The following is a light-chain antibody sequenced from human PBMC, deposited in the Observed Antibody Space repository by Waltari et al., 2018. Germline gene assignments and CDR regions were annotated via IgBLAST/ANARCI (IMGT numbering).Light chain of an antibody. Sequence: DIQINQSPSSLSASVGDTVTITCRGSQIVKNNVAWYQQAPGKAPKVLIHKASRLESGAPSRFSGSGYGTEFTLTISSLQPDDFATYYCQEYDSLPVTFGGGTKVEI. V-gene: IGKV1-5*03. J-gene: IGKJ4*01. CDR2: KAS. CDR3: QEYDSLPVT. CDR1: QIVKNN.